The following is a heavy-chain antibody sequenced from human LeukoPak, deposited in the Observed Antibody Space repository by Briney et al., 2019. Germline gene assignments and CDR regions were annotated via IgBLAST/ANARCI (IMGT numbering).Heavy chain of an antibody. Sequence: KPSETLSLTCTVSGGSISSSSCYWGWIRQPPGKGLEWIGSIYYSGSTYYNPSLKSRVTISVDTSKNQFSLKLSSVTAADTAVYYCASERRDGYIDYWGQGTLVTVSS. CDR1: GGSISSSSCY. CDR2: IYYSGST. J-gene: IGHJ4*02. D-gene: IGHD5-24*01. CDR3: ASERRDGYIDY. V-gene: IGHV4-39*07.